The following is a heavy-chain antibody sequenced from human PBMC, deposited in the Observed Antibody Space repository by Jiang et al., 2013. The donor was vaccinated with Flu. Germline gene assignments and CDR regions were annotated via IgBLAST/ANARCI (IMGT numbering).Heavy chain of an antibody. Sequence: WVSRINSDGSSTSYADSVKGRFTISRDNAKNTLYLQMNSLRAEDTAVYYCARGVVAGTLLYYYYGMDVWGQGTTVTVSS. J-gene: IGHJ6*02. V-gene: IGHV3-74*01. D-gene: IGHD6-19*01. CDR2: INSDGSST. CDR3: ARGVVAGTLLYYYYGMDV.